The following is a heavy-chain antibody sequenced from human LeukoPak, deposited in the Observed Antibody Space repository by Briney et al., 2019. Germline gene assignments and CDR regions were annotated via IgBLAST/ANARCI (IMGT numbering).Heavy chain of an antibody. CDR1: GFTFCSFT. CDR2: ISGTTDTI. V-gene: IGHV3-48*04. CDR3: ARRRVLSVARALDY. D-gene: IGHD4/OR15-4a*01. Sequence: PGGSLRLSCAATGFTFCSFTMNWVRQAPGKGLEWVSSISGTTDTIYYADSVKGRFTISRNNANNSVSLQMNSLRPEDTAVYFCARRRVLSVARALDYWGQGTLVTVSS. J-gene: IGHJ4*02.